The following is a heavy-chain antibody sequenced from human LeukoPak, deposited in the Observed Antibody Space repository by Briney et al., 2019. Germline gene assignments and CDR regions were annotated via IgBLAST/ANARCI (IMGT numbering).Heavy chain of an antibody. CDR3: ATCQDLLEDPSSKGHFYYYMDV. Sequence: ASVRVSCKVSGYTLTELSMHWVRQAPGKGLEWMGGFDPEDGETIYAQKFQGRVTMAEDTSTDTAYMELSSLRSEDTAVYYCATCQDLLEDPSSKGHFYYYMDVWGKGTTVTVSS. J-gene: IGHJ6*03. D-gene: IGHD2-2*01. V-gene: IGHV1-24*01. CDR1: GYTLTELS. CDR2: FDPEDGET.